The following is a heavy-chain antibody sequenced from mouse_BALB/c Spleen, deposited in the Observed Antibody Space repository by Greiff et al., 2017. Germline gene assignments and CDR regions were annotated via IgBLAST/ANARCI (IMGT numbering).Heavy chain of an antibody. CDR1: GYTFTSYW. Sequence: VQLQQPGAELVKPGASVKLSCKASGYTFTSYWMHWVKQRPGQGLEWIGEIDPSDSYTNYNQKFKGKATLTVDNSSSTAYMQLSSLTSEDSAVYYCARWDYDRFAYWGQGTLVTVSA. CDR3: ARWDYDRFAY. CDR2: IDPSDSYT. J-gene: IGHJ3*01. V-gene: IGHV1-69*02. D-gene: IGHD2-4*01.